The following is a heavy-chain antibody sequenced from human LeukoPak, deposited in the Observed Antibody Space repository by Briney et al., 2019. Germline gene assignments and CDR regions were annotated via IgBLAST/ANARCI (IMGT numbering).Heavy chain of an antibody. D-gene: IGHD2-2*01. Sequence: ASVKVSCKASGYTFTSYGISWVRQAPGQGLEWMGWISAYNGNTNYAQKLQGRVTMTTDTSTSTAYMELRSLRSDDTAVYYCARTCSTSCYWFMVYWGQGTLVTVSS. V-gene: IGHV1-18*01. CDR1: GYTFTSYG. J-gene: IGHJ4*02. CDR2: ISAYNGNT. CDR3: ARTCSTSCYWFMVY.